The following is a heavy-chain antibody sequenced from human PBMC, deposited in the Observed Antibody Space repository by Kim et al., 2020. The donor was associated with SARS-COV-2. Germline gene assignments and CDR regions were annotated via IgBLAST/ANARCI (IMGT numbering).Heavy chain of an antibody. CDR1: GGTFSSYA. J-gene: IGHJ2*01. CDR3: ARSQPLYCSGGSCYRDWYFDL. Sequence: SVKVSCKASGGTFSSYATSWVRQAPGQGLEWMGGIIPIFCTANYAQKFQGRVTITADESTSTAYMELSSLRSEDTAVYYCARSQPLYCSGGSCYRDWYFDLWGRGTLVTVSS. D-gene: IGHD2-15*01. CDR2: IIPIFCTA. V-gene: IGHV1-69*13.